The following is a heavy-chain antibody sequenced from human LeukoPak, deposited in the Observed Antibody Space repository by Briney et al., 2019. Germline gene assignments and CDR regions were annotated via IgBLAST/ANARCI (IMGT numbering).Heavy chain of an antibody. CDR3: ARNFWRGSSDY. V-gene: IGHV4-34*01. Sequence: SETLSLTCAVYGGSFSGYYWSWIRQPPGKGLEWIGEINHSGSTNYNPSLKSRVTISVDTSKNQFSLKLSSVTAADTAVYYCARNFWRGSSDYWGQGTLVTVSS. D-gene: IGHD3-3*01. CDR2: INHSGST. CDR1: GGSFSGYY. J-gene: IGHJ4*02.